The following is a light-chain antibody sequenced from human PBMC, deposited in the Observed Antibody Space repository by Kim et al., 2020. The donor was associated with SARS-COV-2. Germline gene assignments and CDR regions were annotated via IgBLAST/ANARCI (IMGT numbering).Light chain of an antibody. Sequence: ASVGHRVTITCRASKKINILLAWFQQKPGKAPRLLIYAASTLESGVPARFSGSGSGTEFTLTISSLQPDDFATYYCQQYDGYPVTFGQGTKVDIK. CDR2: AAS. CDR3: QQYDGYPVT. J-gene: IGKJ1*01. CDR1: KKINIL. V-gene: IGKV1-5*03.